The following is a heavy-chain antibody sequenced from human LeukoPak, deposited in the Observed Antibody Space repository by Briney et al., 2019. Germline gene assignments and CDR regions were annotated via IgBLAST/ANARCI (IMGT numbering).Heavy chain of an antibody. CDR1: GGSISSYY. CDR3: ARSYSSSWIDY. CDR2: IYYSGNT. D-gene: IGHD6-13*01. J-gene: IGHJ4*02. V-gene: IGHV4-59*01. Sequence: SETLSLTCTVSGGSISSYYWSWNRQPPGRGLEWIGYIYYSGNTNYNPSLKSRVTMSVDTSKNQFSLKLRSVTAADTAVYYCARSYSSSWIDYWGQGTLVTVSS.